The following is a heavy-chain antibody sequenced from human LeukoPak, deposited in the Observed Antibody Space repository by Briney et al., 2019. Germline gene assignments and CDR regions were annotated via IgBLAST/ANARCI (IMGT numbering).Heavy chain of an antibody. J-gene: IGHJ5*02. Sequence: PGGSLRLSCAASGFTFSSYGMNWVRQAPGKGLEWVSGIGPSGDRTHYADSVKGRVTISRDNSKRTMYLQMNSLRVEDTAVYYCARDLAWGWFDPWGQGTLVTVSS. V-gene: IGHV3-23*01. CDR3: ARDLAWGWFDP. CDR2: IGPSGDRT. D-gene: IGHD3-16*01. CDR1: GFTFSSYG.